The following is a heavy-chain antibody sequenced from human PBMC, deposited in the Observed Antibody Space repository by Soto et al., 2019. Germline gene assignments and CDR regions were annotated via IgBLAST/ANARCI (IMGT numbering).Heavy chain of an antibody. V-gene: IGHV1-2*02. D-gene: IGHD3-10*01. Sequence: QVQLVQSGAEVKKPGASVKVSCKASGYTFTGYYMHWVRQAPGQGLEWMGWINPNSGGTNHAQKFRGGVTRTRATSIITPYVELTRRNHANTAVYFCQRSTRHDGYGSPRDAFDIWGQGTMVTFS. CDR3: QRSTRHDGYGSPRDAFDI. CDR1: GYTFTGYY. CDR2: INPNSGGT. J-gene: IGHJ3*02.